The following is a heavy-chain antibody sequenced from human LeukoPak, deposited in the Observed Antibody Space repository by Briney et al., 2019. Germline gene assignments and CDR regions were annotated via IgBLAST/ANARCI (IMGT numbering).Heavy chain of an antibody. CDR3: ARATAYYYDSSGYSTFDY. J-gene: IGHJ4*02. CDR1: GGSISSGDYY. CDR2: IYYSGST. V-gene: IGHV4-30-4*01. Sequence: SQTLSLTCTVSGGSISSGDYYWSWIRQPPGKGLEWIGYIYYSGSTYYNPSLKSRVTISVDTSKNQFSLKLSSVTAADTAVYYCARATAYYYDSSGYSTFDYWGQGTLVTVSS. D-gene: IGHD3-22*01.